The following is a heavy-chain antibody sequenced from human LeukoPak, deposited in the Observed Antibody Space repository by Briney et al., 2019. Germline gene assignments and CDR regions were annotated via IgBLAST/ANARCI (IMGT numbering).Heavy chain of an antibody. CDR3: TRDGDTPLVESDY. CDR2: ISRGGSKT. Sequence: QPGGSLGLSCPASGFPFSTFRMYWVRQVPGKGLVWVSLISRGGSKTWYADDGKGRFTITRDVARNTMYMRMNDLRAQDTAVYYCTRDGDTPLVESDYWGQGTRVSVSS. CDR1: GFPFSTFR. V-gene: IGHV3-74*01. D-gene: IGHD5-18*01. J-gene: IGHJ4*02.